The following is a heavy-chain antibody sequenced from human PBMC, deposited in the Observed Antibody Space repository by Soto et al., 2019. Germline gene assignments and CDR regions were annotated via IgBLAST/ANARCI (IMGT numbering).Heavy chain of an antibody. CDR3: ARMIPFRGFDY. V-gene: IGHV3-7*01. CDR1: GFTFSNYW. J-gene: IGHJ4*02. Sequence: EVQLVESGGGLVQPGGSLRLSCAASGFTFSNYWMSWVRQAPGKGLEWVANIKQDGSEKYYVDSVKGRFTISRDNAKNSLYLQMNSLRADDTAVYYCARMIPFRGFDYWGQGTLVTVSS. D-gene: IGHD3-16*01. CDR2: IKQDGSEK.